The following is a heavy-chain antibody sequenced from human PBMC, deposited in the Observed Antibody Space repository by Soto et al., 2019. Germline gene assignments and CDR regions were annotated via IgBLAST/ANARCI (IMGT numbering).Heavy chain of an antibody. CDR1: GFTFSGYG. V-gene: IGHV3-33*01. D-gene: IGHD3-10*01. Sequence: QVQLVESGGGVVQPGGSLRLSCAASGFTFSGYGMHWVRQAPGKGLEWVAVIWYDGSNKYYADSLKGRFTISRDNSKNTLYLQMSSLRADDTAVYYCTTDFYGSGSEPPFDYWGQGTLVTVSS. CDR3: TTDFYGSGSEPPFDY. J-gene: IGHJ4*02. CDR2: IWYDGSNK.